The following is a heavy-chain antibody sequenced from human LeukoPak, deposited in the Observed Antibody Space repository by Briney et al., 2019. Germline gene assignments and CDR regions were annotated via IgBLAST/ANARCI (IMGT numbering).Heavy chain of an antibody. CDR2: ISSSGNNA. J-gene: IGHJ3*01. D-gene: IGHD5-24*01. Sequence: GGSLRLSWAVTGFTFRDAAMTWVRQAPGKGLEWVSLISSSGNNAYYADSVKGRFTISRDNSKNTLSLQMNSLRVEDTAIYYCAKDIQLSTWGLGTMVTVSS. CDR3: AKDIQLST. V-gene: IGHV3-23*01. CDR1: GFTFRDAA.